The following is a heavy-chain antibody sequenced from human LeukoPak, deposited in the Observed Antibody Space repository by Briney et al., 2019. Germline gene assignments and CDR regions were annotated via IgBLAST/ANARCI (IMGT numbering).Heavy chain of an antibody. CDR3: ARGGTEIYYYHYGMDV. J-gene: IGHJ6*02. CDR1: GLTFNRYA. CDR2: ISYDGSNK. V-gene: IGHV3-30*04. D-gene: IGHD5-12*01. Sequence: GGSLRLSCAASGLTFNRYAMHWVRQAPGKGLEWVAVISYDGSNKYYAGSVKGRFTISRDNSKNTLYPQMNSLRVEDTAVYFCARGGTEIYYYHYGMDVWGQGTTVTVSS.